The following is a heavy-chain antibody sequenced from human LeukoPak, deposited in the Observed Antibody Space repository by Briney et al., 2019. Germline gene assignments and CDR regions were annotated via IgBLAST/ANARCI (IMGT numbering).Heavy chain of an antibody. J-gene: IGHJ4*02. D-gene: IGHD4-11*01. V-gene: IGHV4-59*01. Sequence: SETLSLTCTVTGGSISSYYWSWIRQPPGKGLEWIGYIYYSGSTNYNPSLKSRVTISVDTSKNQFSLKLSSVTAADTAVYYCARHDYSNYYLYYFDYWGQGTLVTVSS. CDR1: GGSISSYY. CDR2: IYYSGST. CDR3: ARHDYSNYYLYYFDY.